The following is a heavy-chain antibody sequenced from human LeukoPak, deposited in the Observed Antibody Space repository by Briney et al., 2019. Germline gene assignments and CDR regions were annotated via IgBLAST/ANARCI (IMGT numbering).Heavy chain of an antibody. CDR2: INPNSGGT. CDR3: ARARPIFGVVITGGFDP. Sequence: AASVKVSCKASGYTFTSYYMHWVRQAPGQGLEWMGRINPNSGGTNYAQKFQGRVTMTRDTSISTAYMELSRLRSDDTAVYYCARARPIFGVVITGGFDPWGQGTLVTVSS. CDR1: GYTFTSYY. D-gene: IGHD3-3*01. V-gene: IGHV1-2*06. J-gene: IGHJ5*02.